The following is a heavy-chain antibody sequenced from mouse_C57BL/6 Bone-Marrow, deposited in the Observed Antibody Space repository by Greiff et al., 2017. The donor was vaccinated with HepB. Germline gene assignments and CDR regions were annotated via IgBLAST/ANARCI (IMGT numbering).Heavy chain of an antibody. J-gene: IGHJ2*01. V-gene: IGHV14-4*01. Sequence: EVQLQQSGAELVRPGASVKLSCTASGFNIKDDYMHWVKQRPEQGLEWIGWIDPENGDTEYASKFQGKATITADTSSNTAYLQLCSLTSEDTAVYYCTTYGSSYPYFDYWGQGTTLTVSS. CDR1: GFNIKDDY. CDR3: TTYGSSYPYFDY. D-gene: IGHD1-1*01. CDR2: IDPENGDT.